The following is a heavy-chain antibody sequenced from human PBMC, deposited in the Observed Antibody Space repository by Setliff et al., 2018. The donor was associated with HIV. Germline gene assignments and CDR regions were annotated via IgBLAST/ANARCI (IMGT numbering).Heavy chain of an antibody. Sequence: SETLSLTCTVTDDSLSRSDFYWAWIRQPPEKGLEWVASIYDTGDTHYNPSLKSRVTISRDMSKNQFSLKLGSVTAADTAVYYCARTAAAGTFDYWGQGTLVTVSS. J-gene: IGHJ4*02. CDR3: ARTAAAGTFDY. V-gene: IGHV4-39*07. CDR2: IYDTGDT. CDR1: DDSLSRSDFY. D-gene: IGHD6-13*01.